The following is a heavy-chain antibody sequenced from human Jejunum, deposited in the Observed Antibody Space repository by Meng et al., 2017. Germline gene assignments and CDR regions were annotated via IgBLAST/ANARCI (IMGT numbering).Heavy chain of an antibody. CDR3: ARWGIKRYNWFAP. V-gene: IGHV4-59*01. J-gene: IGHJ5*02. CDR2: IYFTGTT. Sequence: SETLSLTCIVSGDSISSDYWSWIRQPPGKGLEWIGQIYFTGTTKYNPSLTSRVTISLDTSKNQFSLRVTSVTAADTAVYYCARWGIKRYNWFAPWGQGNLVNGAS. CDR1: GDSISSDY. D-gene: IGHD3-10*01.